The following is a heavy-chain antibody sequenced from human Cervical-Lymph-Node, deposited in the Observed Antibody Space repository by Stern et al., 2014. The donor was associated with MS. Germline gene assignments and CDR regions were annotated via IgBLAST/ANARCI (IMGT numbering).Heavy chain of an antibody. CDR1: GETLRSYA. D-gene: IGHD1-26*01. CDR2: ITPVFGTT. J-gene: IGHJ4*02. CDR3: ARGGGLVGYFDY. V-gene: IGHV1-69*06. Sequence: VQLVQSGAEVKKPGSSVKVSCKASGETLRSYAINWVRQVPGQGLEWMGGITPVFGTTNYAQKFQGRVTITADKSTNTAYMELMTLRSEDTAVYYCARGGGLVGYFDYWGQGTLVSVSS.